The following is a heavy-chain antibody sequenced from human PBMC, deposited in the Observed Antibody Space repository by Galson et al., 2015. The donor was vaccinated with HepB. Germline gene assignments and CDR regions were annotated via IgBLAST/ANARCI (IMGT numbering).Heavy chain of an antibody. CDR2: IYPADSDA. CDR1: GYIFTNYW. D-gene: IGHD1-20*01. V-gene: IGHV5-51*01. Sequence: QSGAEVKKPGESLKISCKGSGYIFTNYWIGWVRRMPGKGLEWMGIIYPADSDARYSPSFRGQATISADRSRNTAYLQWSSLKASDTAIYFCARGGLTADSPFYFDYWGQGTLVTVSS. J-gene: IGHJ4*02. CDR3: ARGGLTADSPFYFDY.